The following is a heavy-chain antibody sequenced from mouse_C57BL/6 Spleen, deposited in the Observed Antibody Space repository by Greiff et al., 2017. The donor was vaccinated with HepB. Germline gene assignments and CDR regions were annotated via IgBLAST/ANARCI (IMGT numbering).Heavy chain of an antibody. CDR3: ASSGYDLFAY. J-gene: IGHJ3*01. CDR2: IYPGDGDT. CDR1: GYAFSSSW. Sequence: VQLVESGPELVKPGASVKISCKASGYAFSSSWMNWVKQRPGKGLEWIGRIYPGDGDTNYNGKFKGKATLTADKSSSTAYMQLSSLTSEDSAVYFCASSGYDLFAYWGQGTLVTVSA. D-gene: IGHD3-2*02. V-gene: IGHV1-82*01.